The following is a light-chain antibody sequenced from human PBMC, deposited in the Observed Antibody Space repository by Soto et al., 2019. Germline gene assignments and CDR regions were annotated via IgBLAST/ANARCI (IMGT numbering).Light chain of an antibody. CDR2: GAS. Sequence: EIVMTQSPATLSVSPGERATLSCRASRNINRKLAWYQQKPGQAPRLLISGASTRATGIPARFSGSGSGTVFTLTISSLQSEDFAVYYCQQYYDCPPLIFGGGTKVEIK. J-gene: IGKJ4*01. V-gene: IGKV3-15*01. CDR3: QQYYDCPPLI. CDR1: RNINRK.